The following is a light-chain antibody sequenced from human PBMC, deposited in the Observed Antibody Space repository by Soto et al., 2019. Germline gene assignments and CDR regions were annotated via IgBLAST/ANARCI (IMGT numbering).Light chain of an antibody. CDR1: QNVRAV. Sequence: EVFLTQSPATLSLSPGERATLSCRASQNVRAVLDWYQQKPGQAPRLLIYAASNRATGIPDRFSGSGSGTDYTLTISSLEPEDFAVYYCQQHSHWPPWTFGQGTRVEIK. J-gene: IGKJ1*01. CDR3: QQHSHWPPWT. V-gene: IGKV3-11*01. CDR2: AAS.